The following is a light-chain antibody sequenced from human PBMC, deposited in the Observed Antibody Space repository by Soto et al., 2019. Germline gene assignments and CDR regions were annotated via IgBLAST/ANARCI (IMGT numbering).Light chain of an antibody. V-gene: IGKV1-5*01. Sequence: DIQMTQSPSTLSASVGDRVTIACRASQSIRYWLAWFQQKPGKAPKLLIYDASNLESGVPSTFSGSGSGTDFTLTISSLQPEDSASYYCQQYYNSVLTFGGGTKVDIK. CDR2: DAS. CDR1: QSIRYW. CDR3: QQYYNSVLT. J-gene: IGKJ4*01.